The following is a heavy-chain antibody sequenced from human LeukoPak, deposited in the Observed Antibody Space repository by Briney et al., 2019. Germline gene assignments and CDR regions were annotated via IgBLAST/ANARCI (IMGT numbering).Heavy chain of an antibody. Sequence: PSETLSLTCTVSGGSISSYYWSWIRQPPGKGLEWIGYIYYSGSTNYTPSLKSRVTMSVDTSKNQFSLRLSSVTAADTAVYYCARDYYGSGSYWFDPWGQGTLVTVSS. CDR2: IYYSGST. V-gene: IGHV4-59*12. CDR3: ARDYYGSGSYWFDP. CDR1: GGSISSYY. D-gene: IGHD3-10*01. J-gene: IGHJ5*02.